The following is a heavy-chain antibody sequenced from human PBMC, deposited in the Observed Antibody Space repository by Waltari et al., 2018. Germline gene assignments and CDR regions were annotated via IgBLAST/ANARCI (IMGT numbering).Heavy chain of an antibody. CDR2: INPNSGGT. J-gene: IGHJ4*02. V-gene: IGHV1-2*02. D-gene: IGHD6-19*01. CDR3: ARDSPSLYSSGWFFDY. Sequence: QVQLVQSGAEVKKPGASVKVSCKASGYTFTGYYMHWVRQAPGQGLEWMGWINPNSGGTNYAQKFQGRVTMTRDTSISTAYMELSRLRSDDTAVYYCARDSPSLYSSGWFFDYWGQGTLVTVSS. CDR1: GYTFTGYY.